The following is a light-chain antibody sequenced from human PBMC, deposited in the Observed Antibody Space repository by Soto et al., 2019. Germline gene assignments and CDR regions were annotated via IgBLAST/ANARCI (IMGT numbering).Light chain of an antibody. V-gene: IGLV2-23*01. J-gene: IGLJ1*01. CDR1: TRHVGRYSR. Sequence: VLTQPASVSRSPGQSITMSSTGNTRHVGRYSRVSWYQQPPGKAPQLMISEDHKRPSGVSTRFSGSKSGNKASLTISELQTEDEADYYCCSYAGSNTRVFGTRTKVTVL. CDR3: CSYAGSNTRV. CDR2: EDH.